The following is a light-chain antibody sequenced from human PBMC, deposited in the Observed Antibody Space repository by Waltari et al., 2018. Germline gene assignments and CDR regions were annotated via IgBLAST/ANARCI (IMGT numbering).Light chain of an antibody. V-gene: IGLV2-23*02. CDR1: SRDVGTYNL. CDR2: EVS. Sequence: QSALTQPASVSGSPGQSITLPCPGPSRDVGTYNLVSWYQQHPGKAPKLLISEVSERPSGVSDRFSASKSADTASLTISGLQAEDEADYYCCSYSRSTTFVIFGGGTKLTVL. CDR3: CSYSRSTTFVI. J-gene: IGLJ2*01.